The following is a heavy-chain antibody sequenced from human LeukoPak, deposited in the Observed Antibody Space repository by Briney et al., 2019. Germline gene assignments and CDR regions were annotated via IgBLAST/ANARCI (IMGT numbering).Heavy chain of an antibody. D-gene: IGHD5-18*01. J-gene: IGHJ4*02. V-gene: IGHV3-74*01. CDR1: GFTFSNYW. CDR3: ARGRGYSYGPHFDY. CDR2: INSDGSST. Sequence: GGSLRLSCAASGFTFSNYWMHWVRQAPGKGLVWVSRINSDGSSTSYADSVKGRFTISRDSAKSTLYLQMNSLRAEDTAVYYCARGRGYSYGPHFDYWGQGTLVTVSS.